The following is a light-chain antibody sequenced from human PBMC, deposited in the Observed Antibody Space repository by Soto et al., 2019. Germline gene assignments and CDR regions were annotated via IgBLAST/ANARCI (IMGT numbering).Light chain of an antibody. CDR3: GTWDSSLSVVL. CDR2: DDN. J-gene: IGLJ2*01. Sequence: QSVLTQPPSVSAAPGEKVTISCSGSSSNIANNYVSWYQQFPPTAPKLLIYDDNKRPSGIPDRFSGSKSGTSATLGITGLQTGDEADYYCGTWDSSLSVVLFGGGTKLTVL. V-gene: IGLV1-51*01. CDR1: SSNIANNY.